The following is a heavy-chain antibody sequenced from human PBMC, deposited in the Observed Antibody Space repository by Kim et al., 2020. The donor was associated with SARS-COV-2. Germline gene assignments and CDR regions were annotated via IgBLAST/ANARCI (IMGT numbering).Heavy chain of an antibody. CDR3: ARGVSSAWTLMPWFDP. V-gene: IGHV4-4*02. Sequence: SETLSLTCAVSGASFSGSSCWSWVRQPPGKGLEWIGEIDHSGTTNYNPSLKSRVTIVVDKSKTQFSLRLKSVTAADTAVYYCARGVSSAWTLMPWFDPLG. J-gene: IGHJ5*02. CDR2: IDHSGTT. CDR1: GASFSGSSC. D-gene: IGHD6-19*01.